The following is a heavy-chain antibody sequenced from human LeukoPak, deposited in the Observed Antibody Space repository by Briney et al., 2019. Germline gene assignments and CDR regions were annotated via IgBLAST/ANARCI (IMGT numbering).Heavy chain of an antibody. Sequence: SETLSLTCAVSGGSFSGYLWSWIRQPPGKGLEWIGEINYNGESTNYNPSLKSRVTISVDRSKNQFSLKLSSVTAADTAVYYCARVQPSGYSYGNTFDYWGRGTLVTVSS. CDR1: GGSFSGYL. CDR2: INYNGEST. CDR3: ARVQPSGYSYGNTFDY. D-gene: IGHD5-18*01. J-gene: IGHJ4*02. V-gene: IGHV4-34*01.